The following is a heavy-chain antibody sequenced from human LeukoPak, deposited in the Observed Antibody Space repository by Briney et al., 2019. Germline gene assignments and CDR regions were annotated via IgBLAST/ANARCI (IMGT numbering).Heavy chain of an antibody. CDR1: GGTFSSYA. D-gene: IGHD5-18*01. Sequence: SVKVSCKASGGTFSSYAISWVRQAPGQGLEWMGGIIPIFGTAYYAQKFQGRVTITADESTSTAHMELSSLRSEDTAVYYCARSVRTAMDYFDYWGQGTLVTVSS. CDR2: IIPIFGTA. V-gene: IGHV1-69*13. J-gene: IGHJ4*02. CDR3: ARSVRTAMDYFDY.